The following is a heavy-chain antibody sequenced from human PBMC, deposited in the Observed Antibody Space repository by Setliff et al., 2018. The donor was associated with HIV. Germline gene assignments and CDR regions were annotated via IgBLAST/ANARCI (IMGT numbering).Heavy chain of an antibody. CDR1: GYSISSGYY. D-gene: IGHD6-13*01. CDR2: IHHSGTT. Sequence: SETLSLTCAVSGYSISSGYYWAWIRQSPGKGLDWIGSIHHSGTTYYNPSLKSRVTISVDTSKNQFSLKLSSVTAADTAVYYCAGFPLSSSWYFYWGQGTLVTVSS. CDR3: AGFPLSSSWYFY. V-gene: IGHV4-38-2*01. J-gene: IGHJ4*02.